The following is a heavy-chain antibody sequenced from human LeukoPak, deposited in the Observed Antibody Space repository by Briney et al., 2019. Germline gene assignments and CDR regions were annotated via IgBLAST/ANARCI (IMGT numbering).Heavy chain of an antibody. CDR1: GFTFSNYG. D-gene: IGHD3-22*01. Sequence: GRSLRLSCAASGFTFSNYGMHWVRQAPGKGLEWVAVISYDGSSKYYADSVKGRFTISRDNSKNTLYLQMNSLRAEDTAVYYCAIYYDSSGYETMNAFDIWGQGTMVTVSS. J-gene: IGHJ3*02. CDR2: ISYDGSSK. V-gene: IGHV3-30*03. CDR3: AIYYDSSGYETMNAFDI.